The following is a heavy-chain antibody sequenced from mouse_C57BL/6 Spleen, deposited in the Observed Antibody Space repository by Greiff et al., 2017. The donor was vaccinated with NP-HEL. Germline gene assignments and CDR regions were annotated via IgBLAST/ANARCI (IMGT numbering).Heavy chain of an antibody. CDR2: IDPSDSYT. V-gene: IGHV1-69*01. CDR1: GYTFTSYW. J-gene: IGHJ3*01. Sequence: QVQLKQPGAELVMPGASVKLSCKASGYTFTSYWMHWVKQRPGQGLEWIGEIDPSDSYTNYNQTFTGKSPLTVDKSSSTAYMQLSSLTSEDAAVYYCARGRGLAYGGQGTLVTGAA. CDR3: ARGRGLAY.